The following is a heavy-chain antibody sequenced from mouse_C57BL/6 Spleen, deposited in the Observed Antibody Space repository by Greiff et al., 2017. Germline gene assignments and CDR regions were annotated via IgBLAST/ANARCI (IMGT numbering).Heavy chain of an antibody. CDR3: ARLGYGSSYRAFDY. CDR1: GYTFTDYN. D-gene: IGHD1-1*01. V-gene: IGHV1-18*01. Sequence: VQLKESGPELVKPGASVKIPCKASGYTFTDYNMDWVKQSHGKSLEWIGDINPNNGGTIYNQKFKGKATLTVDKSSSTAYMELRSLTSEDTAVYYCARLGYGSSYRAFDYWGQGTTLTVSS. J-gene: IGHJ2*01. CDR2: INPNNGGT.